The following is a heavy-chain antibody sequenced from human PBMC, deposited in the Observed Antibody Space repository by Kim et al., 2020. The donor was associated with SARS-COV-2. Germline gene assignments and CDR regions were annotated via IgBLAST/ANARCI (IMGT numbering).Heavy chain of an antibody. Sequence: GGSLILSCVASGFAFSSYAIHWVRQAPTKGLEYVSAISSNGGTSFYATSVKGRFTISRDNSRNTLYLQMGSLTTEDMGIYYCARALGRMAYAFDIWGQGTKVIVSS. J-gene: IGHJ3*02. CDR2: ISSNGGTS. CDR3: ARALGRMAYAFDI. CDR1: GFAFSSYA. D-gene: IGHD7-27*01. V-gene: IGHV3-64*01.